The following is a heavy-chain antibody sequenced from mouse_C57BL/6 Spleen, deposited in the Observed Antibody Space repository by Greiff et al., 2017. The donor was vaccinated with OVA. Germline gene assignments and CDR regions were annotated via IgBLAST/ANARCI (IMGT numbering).Heavy chain of an antibody. CDR3: ARDNDGFFAY. V-gene: IGHV1-18*01. D-gene: IGHD2-3*01. CDR2: INPKSGGT. Sequence: VQLKESGPELVKPGASVKIPCKASGYTFTDYDMDWVKQSHGKSLEWIGDINPKSGGTIYNQKFKGKATLTVDKSSSTAYMELRSLTSEDTAVYYCARDNDGFFAYWGKGTLVTVSA. CDR1: GYTFTDYD. J-gene: IGHJ3*01.